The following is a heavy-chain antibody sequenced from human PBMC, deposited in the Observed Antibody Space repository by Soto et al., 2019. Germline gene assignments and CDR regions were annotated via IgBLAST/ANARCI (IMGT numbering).Heavy chain of an antibody. Sequence: QVQLVQSGAEVKKPGASVKVSCKASGYTFTSYDINWVRQATGQGLEWMGWMNPNSGNTGYAQKFQGRVTMTRNTSRRTAYMERTSLRSEDTAVYYCARGILEMATIEDYWGQGTLVTVSS. CDR3: ARGILEMATIEDY. CDR2: MNPNSGNT. D-gene: IGHD5-12*01. J-gene: IGHJ4*02. V-gene: IGHV1-8*01. CDR1: GYTFTSYD.